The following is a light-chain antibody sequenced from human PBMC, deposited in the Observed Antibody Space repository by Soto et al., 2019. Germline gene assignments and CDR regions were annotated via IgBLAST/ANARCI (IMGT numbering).Light chain of an antibody. CDR3: SSYAGSAVV. V-gene: IGLV2-8*01. CDR2: DVT. CDR1: SSDVGVYNY. Sequence: QSALTQPPSASGSPGQSVTISCTGTSSDVGVYNYVSWYQHHPGKVPKLMIYDVTKRPSGVPDRFSGSKSGNTASLTVSGLRAEDEADYYCSSYAGSAVVFGGGTQLTVL. J-gene: IGLJ2*01.